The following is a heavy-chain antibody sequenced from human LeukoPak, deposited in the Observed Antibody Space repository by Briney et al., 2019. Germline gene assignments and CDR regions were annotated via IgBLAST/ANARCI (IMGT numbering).Heavy chain of an antibody. V-gene: IGHV4-59*01. J-gene: IGHJ6*02. CDR2: IYYSGST. CDR3: AREAVAATPAGYYYGMDV. Sequence: SETLSLTCTVSGGSISSYYWSWIRQPPGKGLEWIGYIYYSGSTNYNPSLKSRVTISVDTSKNQFSLKLSSVTAADTAVYYCAREAVAATPAGYYYGMDVWGQGTTVTVSS. CDR1: GGSISSYY. D-gene: IGHD1-26*01.